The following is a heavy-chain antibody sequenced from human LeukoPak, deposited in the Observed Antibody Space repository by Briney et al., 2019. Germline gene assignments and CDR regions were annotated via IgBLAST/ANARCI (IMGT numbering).Heavy chain of an antibody. Sequence: RASVKVSCKASGYTFTGYYMHWVRQAPGQGLEGMGWINPNSGGTNYAQKFQGRVTMTRDTSISTAYMELSRLRSDDTAVYYCARDVSSSNYYYMDVWGKGTTVTVSS. D-gene: IGHD2-2*01. V-gene: IGHV1-2*02. J-gene: IGHJ6*03. CDR2: INPNSGGT. CDR3: ARDVSSSNYYYMDV. CDR1: GYTFTGYY.